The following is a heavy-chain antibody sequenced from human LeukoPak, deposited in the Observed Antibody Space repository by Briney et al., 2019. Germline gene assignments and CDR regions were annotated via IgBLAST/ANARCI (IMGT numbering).Heavy chain of an antibody. Sequence: PSETLSLTCAVYGGSFSGYYWSWIREPPGKGLEWIGEINHSGSTNYNPSLKSRVTISVDTSKNQFSLKLNSVTAADTAVYYCARQTGYFRYWGQGTLVALSS. CDR2: INHSGST. CDR1: GGSFSGYY. D-gene: IGHD3-10*01. CDR3: ARQTGYFRY. V-gene: IGHV4-34*01. J-gene: IGHJ1*01.